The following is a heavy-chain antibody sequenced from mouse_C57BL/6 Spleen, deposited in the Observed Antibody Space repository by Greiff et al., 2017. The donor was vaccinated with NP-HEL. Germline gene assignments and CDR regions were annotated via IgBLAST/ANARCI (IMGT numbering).Heavy chain of an antibody. Sequence: VMLVESGPELVKPGASVKISCKASGYTFTDYYINWVKQRPGQGLEWIGWIFPGSGSTYYNEKFKGKATLTVDKSSSTAYMLLSSLTSEDSAVYFCAREGLWLRHAMDYWGQGTSVTVSS. CDR3: AREGLWLRHAMDY. V-gene: IGHV1-75*01. CDR1: GYTFTDYY. CDR2: IFPGSGST. J-gene: IGHJ4*01. D-gene: IGHD2-2*01.